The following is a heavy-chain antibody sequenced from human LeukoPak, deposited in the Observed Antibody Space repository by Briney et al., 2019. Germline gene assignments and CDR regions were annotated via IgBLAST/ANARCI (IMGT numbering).Heavy chain of an antibody. CDR1: GGSISNYF. D-gene: IGHD3-10*01. Sequence: PSETLSLTCTVSGGSISNYFWSWIRQPPGKGLEWIGYIYYSGSTNYNPSLKSRVTISVDTSKNQFSLKLSSVTAADTAVYYCARDFGSWGQGTLVSVSS. V-gene: IGHV4-59*01. CDR3: ARDFGS. CDR2: IYYSGST. J-gene: IGHJ5*02.